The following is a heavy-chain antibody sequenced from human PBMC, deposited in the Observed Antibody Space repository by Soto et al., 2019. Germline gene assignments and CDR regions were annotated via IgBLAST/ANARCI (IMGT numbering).Heavy chain of an antibody. CDR2: IYPSGMP. V-gene: IGHV4-30-2*01. D-gene: IGHD2-2*01. Sequence: QLQLQESGSGLVKPSHTLSLTCTVSGGSISNAAYSWSWIRQPPGKGLEWIGYIYPSGMPFYNPSLRSRVTISIDRSNEQFSLNLKSVTAADTAVYYCARERGCYGLFDAWGQGTMVTVSS. CDR1: GGSISNAAYS. J-gene: IGHJ4*02. CDR3: ARERGCYGLFDA.